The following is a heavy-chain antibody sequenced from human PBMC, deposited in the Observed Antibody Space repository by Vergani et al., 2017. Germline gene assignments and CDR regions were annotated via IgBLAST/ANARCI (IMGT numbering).Heavy chain of an antibody. J-gene: IGHJ6*02. CDR3: AGEPKYSSSPTEDYYYYGMDV. V-gene: IGHV4-61*02. CDR1: GGPISSGSYY. CDR2: IYTSGST. D-gene: IGHD6-6*01. Sequence: QVQLQESGPGLVKPSQTLSLTCTVSGGPISSGSYYWSWIRQPAGKGLEWIGRIYTSGSTYYNPSLKSRVTISVDTSKNKFSPKLSSVTAADTAVYYCAGEPKYSSSPTEDYYYYGMDVWGQGTTVTVSS.